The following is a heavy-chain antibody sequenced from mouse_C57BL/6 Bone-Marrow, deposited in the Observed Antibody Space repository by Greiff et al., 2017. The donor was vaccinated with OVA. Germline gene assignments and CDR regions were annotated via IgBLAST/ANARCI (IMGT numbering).Heavy chain of an antibody. V-gene: IGHV1-49*01. CDR2: CTMYSDAI. Sequence: LQQSGAELVRPGSSVKLSCKASYFAFMASAMHWVKQRPGHGLEWMGYCTMYSDAIEYSENFKGKATLTANKSSSTAYMDLSSLTSEDSAVYYGAREAEGSLCWYGDVWGTGTTVTVAS. CDR3: AREAEGSLCWYGDV. J-gene: IGHJ1*03. CDR1: YFAFMASA. D-gene: IGHD6-1*01.